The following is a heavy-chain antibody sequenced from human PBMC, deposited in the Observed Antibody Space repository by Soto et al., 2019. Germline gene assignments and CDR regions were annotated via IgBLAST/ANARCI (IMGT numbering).Heavy chain of an antibody. V-gene: IGHV3-66*01. CDR1: GFTVSSNY. CDR3: ARMGDSSGYSGWFDP. CDR2: IYSGGST. Sequence: GGSLRLSCAASGFTVSSNYMSWVRQAPGKGLEWVSVIYSGGSTYYADSVKGRFTISRDNSKNTLYRQMNSLRAEDTAVYYCARMGDSSGYSGWFDPWGQGTLVTVSS. D-gene: IGHD3-22*01. J-gene: IGHJ5*02.